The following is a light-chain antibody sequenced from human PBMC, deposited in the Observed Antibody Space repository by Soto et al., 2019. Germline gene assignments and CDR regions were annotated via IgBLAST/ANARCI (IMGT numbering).Light chain of an antibody. J-gene: IGLJ1*01. CDR2: EVS. Sequence: QSALTQPASVSGSPGQSITISCTGTSSDVGGYNYVSWYQQHPGKAPNLMIYEVSNRPSGVSNRFSGSKSGNTASLTISGLQAEDEADYYCSSYTSSSIDHVFGTGTKLTVL. CDR3: SSYTSSSIDHV. V-gene: IGLV2-14*01. CDR1: SSDVGGYNY.